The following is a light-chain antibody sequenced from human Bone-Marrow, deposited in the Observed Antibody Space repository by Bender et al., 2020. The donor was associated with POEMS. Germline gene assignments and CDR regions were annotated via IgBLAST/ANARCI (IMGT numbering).Light chain of an antibody. CDR2: EVS. Sequence: QSALTQPASVSGSPGQSITISCTGTSSDIGNYIYVSWYQQHPGKAPKVIIYEVSERPSGVPDRFSGSKSGNTASLTISGLQADDEADYYCCSYAGTYIFVLFGGGTKLTVL. J-gene: IGLJ2*01. CDR3: CSYAGTYIFVL. CDR1: SSDIGNYIY. V-gene: IGLV2-11*01.